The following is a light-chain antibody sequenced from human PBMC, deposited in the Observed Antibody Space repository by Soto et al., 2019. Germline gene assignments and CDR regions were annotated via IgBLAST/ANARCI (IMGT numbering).Light chain of an antibody. J-gene: IGLJ2*01. CDR2: VNNDGSH. CDR3: QAWDTGIHVV. CDR1: SGHSNYA. Sequence: QLELTQSPSASASLGASVKLTCTLSSGHSNYAIAWHQQQPEKGPRYLMKVNNDGSHTKGDGIPDRFSGSSSGAERYLTISSLRSEDEADYFCQAWDTGIHVVFGGGTKVTVL. V-gene: IGLV4-69*01.